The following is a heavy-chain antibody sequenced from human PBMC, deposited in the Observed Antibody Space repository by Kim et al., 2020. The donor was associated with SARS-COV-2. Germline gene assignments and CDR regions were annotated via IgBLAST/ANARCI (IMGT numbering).Heavy chain of an antibody. D-gene: IGHD6-25*01. J-gene: IGHJ3*02. CDR3: ARRAETDAFDI. V-gene: IGHV4-39*01. CDR2: T. Sequence: TYYNPSLTSRVPISVDTSKNQFSLKLSSVTAADTALYYCARRAETDAFDIWGQGTMVTVSS.